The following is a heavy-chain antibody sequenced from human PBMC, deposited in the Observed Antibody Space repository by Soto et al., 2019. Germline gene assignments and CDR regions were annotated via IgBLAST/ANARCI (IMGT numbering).Heavy chain of an antibody. D-gene: IGHD6-13*01. J-gene: IGHJ4*02. V-gene: IGHV3-33*01. CDR1: GFTFSSYG. Sequence: GGSLRLSCAASGFTFSSYGMYWVRQAPGKGLEWVAVIWYDGSNKYYADSVKGPFTISRDNSKNTLYLQMNSLRAEDTAVYYCARVGSSSRYYFDYWGQGTLVTVSS. CDR2: IWYDGSNK. CDR3: ARVGSSSRYYFDY.